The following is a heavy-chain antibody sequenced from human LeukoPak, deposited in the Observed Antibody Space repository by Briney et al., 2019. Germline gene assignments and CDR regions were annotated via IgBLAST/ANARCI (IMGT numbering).Heavy chain of an antibody. V-gene: IGHV1-69*06. J-gene: IGHJ6*04. D-gene: IGHD6-13*01. CDR1: GATVTSYA. CDR2: MIPIFGTA. Sequence: GASVKVSCKASGATVTSYAIIWVRQAPGQGLEWMGGMIPIFGTANYAQKFQGRVTITVDKSTSTAYMELSSLRSEDTAVYYCARDVVSSSSWYYYYYGMDVWGKGTTVTVSS. CDR3: ARDVVSSSSWYYYYYGMDV.